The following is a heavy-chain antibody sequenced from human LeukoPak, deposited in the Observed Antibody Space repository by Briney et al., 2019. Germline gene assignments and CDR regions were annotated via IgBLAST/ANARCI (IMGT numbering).Heavy chain of an antibody. D-gene: IGHD3-10*01. CDR1: GFTFTPAW. CDR3: TTDRGLTMIRGVFVS. J-gene: IGHJ4*02. V-gene: IGHV3-15*01. Sequence: GGSLRLPCAASGFTFTPAWMTWVRQAPGKGLEWVGRIKSKADGETTDYAAPVKGRFFMSRDDSKATLFLLMNYLETEDTAVYYCTTDRGLTMIRGVFVSWGQGTLVTVSS. CDR2: IKSKADGETT.